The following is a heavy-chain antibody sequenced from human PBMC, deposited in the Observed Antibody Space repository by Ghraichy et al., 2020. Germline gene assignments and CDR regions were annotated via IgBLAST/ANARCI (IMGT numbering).Heavy chain of an antibody. Sequence: GGSLRLSCAASGFTFSDYYMSWIRQAPGKGLEWVSYISSSGSTIYYADSVKGRFTISRDNAKNSLYLQMNSLRAEDTAVYYCARDASPNYDILTGYYIESGMDVWGQGTTVTVSS. D-gene: IGHD3-9*01. J-gene: IGHJ6*02. CDR1: GFTFSDYY. CDR2: ISSSGSTI. V-gene: IGHV3-11*04. CDR3: ARDASPNYDILTGYYIESGMDV.